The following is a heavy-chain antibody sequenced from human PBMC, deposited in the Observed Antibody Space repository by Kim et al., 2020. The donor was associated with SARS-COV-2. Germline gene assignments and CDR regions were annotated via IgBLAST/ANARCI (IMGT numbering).Heavy chain of an antibody. D-gene: IGHD2-2*01. V-gene: IGHV4-4*02. CDR2: IYNSGST. CDR3: ASTSSTRWAVWFDP. Sequence: SETLSLTCAVSGGSISSSNWWSWVRQPPGKGLERMGEIYNSGSTNYNPSLKSRVTISVDKSKNRFSLKLSSVTAAETAVYYCASTSSTRWAVWFDPWGQGTLVTVSS. J-gene: IGHJ5*02. CDR1: GGSISSSNW.